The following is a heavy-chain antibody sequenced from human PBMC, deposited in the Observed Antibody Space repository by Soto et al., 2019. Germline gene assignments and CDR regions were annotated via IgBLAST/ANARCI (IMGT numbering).Heavy chain of an antibody. V-gene: IGHV3-15*01. CDR2: IKSKTDGGTT. Sequence: EVQLVESGGGLVKPGGSLRLSCAASGFTFSNAWMSWVRQAPGKGLEWVGRIKSKTDGGTTDYAAPVKGRFTISRDDLKNTLYLQMNSLKTEDTAVYYCTTDWGRYYYYYYMDVWGKGTTVTVSS. J-gene: IGHJ6*03. CDR1: GFTFSNAW. D-gene: IGHD3-16*01. CDR3: TTDWGRYYYYYYMDV.